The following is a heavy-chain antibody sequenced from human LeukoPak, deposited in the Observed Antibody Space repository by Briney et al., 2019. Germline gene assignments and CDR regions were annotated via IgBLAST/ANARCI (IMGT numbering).Heavy chain of an antibody. J-gene: IGHJ3*02. Sequence: GGSLRLSCAASGFTFNSYSMNWVRQAPGKGLEWVSSISGSNSYIYYADSVKGRFTISRDNAKNSLYLQMNSLRAEDTAVYYCARTQILWFGESPAFDIWGQGTMVTVSS. CDR2: ISGSNSYI. CDR1: GFTFNSYS. CDR3: ARTQILWFGESPAFDI. D-gene: IGHD3-10*01. V-gene: IGHV3-21*01.